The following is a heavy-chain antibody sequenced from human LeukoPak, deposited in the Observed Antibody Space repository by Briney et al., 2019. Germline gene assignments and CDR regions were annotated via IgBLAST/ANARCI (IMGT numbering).Heavy chain of an antibody. CDR3: AREGEVPAAFDY. V-gene: IGHV3-64*01. CDR1: GFTFSNYA. D-gene: IGHD2-2*01. CDR2: ISSNGGST. J-gene: IGHJ4*02. Sequence: PGGSLRLSCAASGFTFSNYAMHWVRQAPGKGLECVSAISSNGGSTYYANSVKGRFTISRDNSKNTLYLQMGSLRAEDMAVYYCAREGEVPAAFDYWGQGTLVTVS.